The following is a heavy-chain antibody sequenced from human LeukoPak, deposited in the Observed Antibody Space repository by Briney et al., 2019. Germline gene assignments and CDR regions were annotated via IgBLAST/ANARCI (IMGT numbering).Heavy chain of an antibody. CDR1: GGSISSYY. D-gene: IGHD6-13*01. CDR2: IYSTGST. Sequence: SETLSLTCTVSGGSISSYYWIWIRQPAGKGLECIGRIYSTGSTNYNPSLKSRVTVSVAPSKNQFSLRLRSVTAEDTAVYYCARQIASAGTAGFDFWGQGALVTVSS. V-gene: IGHV4-4*07. J-gene: IGHJ4*02. CDR3: ARQIASAGTAGFDF.